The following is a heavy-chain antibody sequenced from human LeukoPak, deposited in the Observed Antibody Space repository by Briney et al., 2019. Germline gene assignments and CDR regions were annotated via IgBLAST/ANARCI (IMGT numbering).Heavy chain of an antibody. J-gene: IGHJ4*02. V-gene: IGHV6-1*01. CDR1: GDSVSSNSVA. CDR3: ARDNYCSSFSCSFDF. Sequence: SQTLSLTCAISGDSVSSNSVAWNWIRQSPSRGLEWLGRTYYRSQWYREYAVSVRSRMTINPDTSMNQFSLQLSSVTPEDTAVYYCARDNYCSSFSCSFDFWGQGTLVSVSS. D-gene: IGHD2-2*01. CDR2: TYYRSQWYR.